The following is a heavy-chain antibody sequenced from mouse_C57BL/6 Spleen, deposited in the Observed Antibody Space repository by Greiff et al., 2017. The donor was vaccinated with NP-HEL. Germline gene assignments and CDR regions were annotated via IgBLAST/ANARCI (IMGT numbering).Heavy chain of an antibody. Sequence: QVQLQQPGTELVKPGASVKLSCKASGYTFTSYWMHWVKQRPGQGLEWIGNINPSNGGTNYNEKFKSKATLTVDKSSSTAYIQLSSLTSEDSAVYYCARGMVVDWYFDVWGTGTTVTVSS. CDR3: ARGMVVDWYFDV. D-gene: IGHD1-1*01. CDR2: INPSNGGT. V-gene: IGHV1-53*01. J-gene: IGHJ1*03. CDR1: GYTFTSYW.